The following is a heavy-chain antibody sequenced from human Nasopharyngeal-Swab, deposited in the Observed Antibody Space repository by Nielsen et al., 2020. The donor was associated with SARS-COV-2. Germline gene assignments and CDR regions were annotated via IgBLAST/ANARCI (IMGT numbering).Heavy chain of an antibody. CDR2: IIPIFGTA. CDR1: GGTFSSYA. V-gene: IGHV1-69*13. Sequence: VKVSCKACGGTFSSYAISWVRQAPGQGLEWMGGIIPIFGTANYAQKFQGRVTITADESTSTAYMELSSLRSEDTAVYYCAGGDDSLANSYYWGQGTLVTVSS. J-gene: IGHJ4*02. CDR3: AGGDDSLANSYY. D-gene: IGHD3-22*01.